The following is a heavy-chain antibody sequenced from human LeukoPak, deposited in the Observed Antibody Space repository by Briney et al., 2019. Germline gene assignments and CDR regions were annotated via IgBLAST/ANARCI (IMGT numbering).Heavy chain of an antibody. Sequence: ASVRVSCKASGYTFTSYDINWVRQATGQGLEWMGWMNPNSGNTGYAQKFQGRVTMTRNTSISTAYMELSSLRSEDTAVYYCASQSHITMIRGVINFDYWGQGTLVTVSS. CDR1: GYTFTSYD. CDR3: ASQSHITMIRGVINFDY. D-gene: IGHD3-10*01. V-gene: IGHV1-8*01. CDR2: MNPNSGNT. J-gene: IGHJ4*02.